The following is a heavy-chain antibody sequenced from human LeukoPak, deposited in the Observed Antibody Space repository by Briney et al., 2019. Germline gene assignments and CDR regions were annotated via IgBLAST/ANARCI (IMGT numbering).Heavy chain of an antibody. D-gene: IGHD2-15*01. CDR1: GFTFSSYA. Sequence: GGSLRLSCAASGFTFSSYAMSWVHQAPGKGLEWVSAISGSGGSTYYADSVKGRFTISRDNSKNTLYLQMNSLRAEDTAVYYCASPTLVVVAADAFDIWGQGTMVTVSS. J-gene: IGHJ3*02. CDR3: ASPTLVVVAADAFDI. CDR2: ISGSGGST. V-gene: IGHV3-23*01.